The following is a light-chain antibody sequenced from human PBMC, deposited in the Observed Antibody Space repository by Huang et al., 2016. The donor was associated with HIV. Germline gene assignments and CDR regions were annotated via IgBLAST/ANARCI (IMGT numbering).Light chain of an antibody. J-gene: IGKJ4*01. CDR3: HQYNNWLLS. V-gene: IGKV3-15*01. Sequence: EIVMTQSPATLSVSPGERVTLSCRANRSVSTNLAWYQQSPRQAPRLLIYGSSTRAPSIPARFCGSGSGTDFSLTISSLQSEDFALYYCHQYNNWLLSFGGGTRVDI. CDR2: GSS. CDR1: RSVSTN.